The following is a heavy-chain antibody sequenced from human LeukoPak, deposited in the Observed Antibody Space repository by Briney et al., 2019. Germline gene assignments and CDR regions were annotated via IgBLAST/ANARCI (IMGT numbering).Heavy chain of an antibody. J-gene: IGHJ5*02. V-gene: IGHV3-23*01. CDR1: GFTFSNYW. CDR3: AKGYSSRSSWFDP. D-gene: IGHD6-13*01. CDR2: ISGSGGST. Sequence: PGGSLRLSCAASGFTFSNYWMSWVRQAPGKGLEWVSAISGSGGSTYYADSVKGRFTISRDNSKNTLYLQMNSLRAEDTAVYYCAKGYSSRSSWFDPWGQGTLVTVSS.